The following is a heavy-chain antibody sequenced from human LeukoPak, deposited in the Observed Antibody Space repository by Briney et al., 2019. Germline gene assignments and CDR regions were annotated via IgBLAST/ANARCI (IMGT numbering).Heavy chain of an antibody. D-gene: IGHD3-22*01. J-gene: IGHJ4*02. V-gene: IGHV4-31*03. CDR3: ARAIFDSSGYYYHFDY. Sequence: SETLSLTCTVSGGSVSSGGYYWSWIRQHPGKGLEWIGYIYYSGSTYYNPSLKSRVTISVDTSKNQFSLKLSSVTAADTAVYYCARAIFDSSGYYYHFDYWGQGTLVTVSS. CDR1: GGSVSSGGYY. CDR2: IYYSGST.